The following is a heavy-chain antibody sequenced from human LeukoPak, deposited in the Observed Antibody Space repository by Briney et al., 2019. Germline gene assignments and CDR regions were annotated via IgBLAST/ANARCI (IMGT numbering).Heavy chain of an antibody. Sequence: GGSLRLSCAASGFTFSSYSMNWVRQAPGKGLEWVSSISSSSSYIYYADSVKGRFTISRDNAKNSLYLQMNSLRAEDTAVYYCARDNKAATDAFDIWGQGTMVTVSS. V-gene: IGHV3-21*01. J-gene: IGHJ3*02. D-gene: IGHD2-15*01. CDR1: GFTFSSYS. CDR2: ISSSSSYI. CDR3: ARDNKAATDAFDI.